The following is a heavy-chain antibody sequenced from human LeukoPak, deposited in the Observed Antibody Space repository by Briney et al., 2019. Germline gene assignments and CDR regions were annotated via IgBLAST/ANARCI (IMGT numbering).Heavy chain of an antibody. CDR3: AREPLGYCSGGGCYSGRVVDP. D-gene: IGHD2-15*01. J-gene: IGHJ5*02. CDR1: GGSISSGGYY. CDR2: IYYSGST. Sequence: SETLSLTCTVSGGSISSGGYYWSWIRQHPGKGLEWIGYIYYSGSTYYNPSLKSRVTISVDTSKNQFSLKLSSVTAADTAVYYCAREPLGYCSGGGCYSGRVVDPWGQGTLVTVSS. V-gene: IGHV4-31*03.